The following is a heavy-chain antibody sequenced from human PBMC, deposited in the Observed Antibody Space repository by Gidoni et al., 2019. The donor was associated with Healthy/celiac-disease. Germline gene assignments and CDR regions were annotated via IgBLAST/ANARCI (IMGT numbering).Heavy chain of an antibody. J-gene: IGHJ4*02. CDR1: GFTFSSYA. CDR2: ISGSCGST. Sequence: EVQLVESGGGLVQPGGSLRRSCAASGFTFSSYAMRWVRQAPGKGLEWVSAISGSCGSTYYADSVKGRFTISRDNSKNTLYLQMNSLRAEDTAVYYCAKEDDFWSGYYMALGYWGQGTLVTVSS. D-gene: IGHD3-3*01. CDR3: AKEDDFWSGYYMALGY. V-gene: IGHV3-23*04.